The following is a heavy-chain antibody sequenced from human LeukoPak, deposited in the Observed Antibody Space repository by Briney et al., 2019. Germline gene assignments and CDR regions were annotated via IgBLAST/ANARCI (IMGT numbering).Heavy chain of an antibody. CDR3: ARVDYDILTGYLGDADY. D-gene: IGHD3-9*01. Sequence: ASVKVSCKASGYTFTSYYMHWVRQAPGQGLEWMGIINPSGGSTSYAQKFQGRVTMTRDTSTSTVYMELSSLRSEDTAVYYCARVDYDILTGYLGDADYRGQGTLVTVSS. CDR1: GYTFTSYY. J-gene: IGHJ4*02. CDR2: INPSGGST. V-gene: IGHV1-46*01.